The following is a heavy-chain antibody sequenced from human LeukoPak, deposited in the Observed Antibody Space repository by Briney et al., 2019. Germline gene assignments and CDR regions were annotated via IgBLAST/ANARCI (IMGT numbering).Heavy chain of an antibody. Sequence: SETLSLTCTVSGGSISSYYWSWIRQPPGKGLEWIGYIYYSGSTNYNPSLKSRVTISVDTSKNQFSLKLRSVTTADTAVYYCARALLRPWFDPWGQGTLATVSS. CDR2: IYYSGST. CDR1: GGSISSYY. CDR3: ARALLRPWFDP. V-gene: IGHV4-59*01. J-gene: IGHJ5*02. D-gene: IGHD3-16*01.